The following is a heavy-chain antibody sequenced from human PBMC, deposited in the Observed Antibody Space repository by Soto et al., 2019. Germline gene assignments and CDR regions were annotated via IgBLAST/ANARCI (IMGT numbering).Heavy chain of an antibody. CDR1: GGSISSGGYY. J-gene: IGHJ5*02. D-gene: IGHD3-22*01. Sequence: PSETLSLTCTVSGGSISSGGYYWSWIRQHPGKGLEWIGYIYYSGSTYYNPSLKSRVTISVDTSKNQFSLKLSSVTAADTAVYYCARGYYYHRWEGNNWFHPWGQGTLVTVSS. V-gene: IGHV4-31*03. CDR2: IYYSGST. CDR3: ARGYYYHRWEGNNWFHP.